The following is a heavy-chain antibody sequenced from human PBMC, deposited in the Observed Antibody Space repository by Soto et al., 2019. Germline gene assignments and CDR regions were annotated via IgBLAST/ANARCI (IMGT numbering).Heavy chain of an antibody. Sequence: ASVKVSCKASGYTFTSYGISWVRQAPGQGLEWMGWISAYNGNTNFAQKFQGRVTMTEDTSTDTAYMELSSLRSEDTAVYYCATEYYDILTGHAFFDYWGQGTLVTVSS. V-gene: IGHV1-18*01. CDR2: ISAYNGNT. J-gene: IGHJ4*02. D-gene: IGHD3-9*01. CDR1: GYTFTSYG. CDR3: ATEYYDILTGHAFFDY.